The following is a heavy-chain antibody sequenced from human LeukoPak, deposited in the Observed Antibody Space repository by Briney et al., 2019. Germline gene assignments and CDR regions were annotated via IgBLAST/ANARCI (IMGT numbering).Heavy chain of an antibody. Sequence: PSETLSLTCTVSGGSISSSSYYWGWIRQPPGKGLEWIGYIYHSGSTKYNPSLKSRVTISVDTSKSQFSLKMSSVTAADTAVYYCARDGYSGNDGLWGQGTLVTVSS. CDR3: ARDGYSGNDGL. CDR1: GGSISSSSYY. CDR2: IYHSGST. D-gene: IGHD5-12*01. J-gene: IGHJ4*02. V-gene: IGHV4-61*01.